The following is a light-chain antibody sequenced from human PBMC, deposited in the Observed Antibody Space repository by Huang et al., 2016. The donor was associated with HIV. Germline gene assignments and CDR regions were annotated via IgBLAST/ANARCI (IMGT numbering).Light chain of an antibody. CDR3: QQRSDWPRT. V-gene: IGKV3-11*01. CDR1: QSVSSD. Sequence: EIVLTQSPATLSLSPGERATLSCRASQSVSSDLDWYQQKAGQAPRRLIDGASNRATGIPARFSGSGSGTDFTLTISSLEPEDFAVYYCQQRSDWPRTFGQGTKLEIK. J-gene: IGKJ2*01. CDR2: GAS.